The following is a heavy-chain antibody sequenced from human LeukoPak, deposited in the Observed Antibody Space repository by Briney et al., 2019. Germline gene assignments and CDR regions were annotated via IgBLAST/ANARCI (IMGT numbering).Heavy chain of an antibody. CDR2: IVPSDPYT. J-gene: IGHJ3*01. D-gene: IGHD3-22*01. CDR1: GYSLTTYW. CDR3: ARSPRPHYYDSSGPGSN. V-gene: IGHV5-10-1*01. Sequence: GESLKISCKGSGYSLTTYWIRWVGQMPGKGRGWRGRIVPSDPYTNYSPSFQVHVTISADKSISTAYLQWSSLKASDTAMYYCARSPRPHYYDSSGPGSNWGQGTMVTVSS.